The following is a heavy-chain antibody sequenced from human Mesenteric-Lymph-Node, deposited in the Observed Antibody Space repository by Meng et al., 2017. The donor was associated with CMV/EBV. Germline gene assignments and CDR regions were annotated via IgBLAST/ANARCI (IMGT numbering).Heavy chain of an antibody. Sequence: GGSLRLSCAASGFTFSSYEMNWVRQAPGKGLEWVSYISSSGSTIYYADSVKGRFTISRDNAKNTLFLQINSLRAEDTAVYYCAKSPKWELPFDYWGQGTLVTVSS. CDR3: AKSPKWELPFDY. V-gene: IGHV3-48*03. CDR2: ISSSGSTI. D-gene: IGHD1-26*01. J-gene: IGHJ4*02. CDR1: GFTFSSYE.